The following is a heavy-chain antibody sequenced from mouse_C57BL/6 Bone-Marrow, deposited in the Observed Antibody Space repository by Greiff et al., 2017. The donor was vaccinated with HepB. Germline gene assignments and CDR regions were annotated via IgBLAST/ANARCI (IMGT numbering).Heavy chain of an antibody. D-gene: IGHD1-1*02. CDR2: INYDGSST. J-gene: IGHJ2*01. V-gene: IGHV5-16*01. CDR3: ARDKGSYGDYFDN. CDR1: GFTFSDYY. Sequence: EVQLVESEGGLVQPGSSMKLSCTASGFTFSDYYMAWVRQVPEKGLEWVANINYDGSSTYYLDSLKSRFIISRDNAKNILYLQMSSLKSEDTATYYCARDKGSYGDYFDNWGQVTTLTVSS.